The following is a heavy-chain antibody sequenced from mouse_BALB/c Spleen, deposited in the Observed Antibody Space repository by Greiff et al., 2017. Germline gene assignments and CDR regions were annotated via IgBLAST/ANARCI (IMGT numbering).Heavy chain of an antibody. J-gene: IGHJ3*01. CDR1: GFNIKDYY. CDR2: IDPENGDT. CDR3: IYYGFAY. V-gene: IGHV14-4*02. D-gene: IGHD2-1*01. Sequence: EVQLQQSGAELVRSGASVKLSCTASGFNIKDYYMHWVKQRPEQGLEWIGWIDPENGDTEYAPKFQGKATMTADTSSNTAYLQLSSLTSEDTAVYYCIYYGFAYWGQGTLVTVSA.